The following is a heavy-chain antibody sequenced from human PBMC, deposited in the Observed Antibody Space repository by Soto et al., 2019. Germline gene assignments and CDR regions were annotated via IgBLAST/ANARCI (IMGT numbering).Heavy chain of an antibody. CDR3: ARDEGGP. Sequence: PSQTLSLTCAISGDSVSSNNDAWSRIRQSPSRGLECLGRTYHRPKWNSNYAVSVKGRVTINPDTSKNQFYLQLNSVTPEDTAVYYCARDEGGPGGQGTLVTVSS. CDR1: GDSVSSNNDA. D-gene: IGHD2-2*01. V-gene: IGHV6-1*01. CDR2: TYHRPKWNS. J-gene: IGHJ4*02.